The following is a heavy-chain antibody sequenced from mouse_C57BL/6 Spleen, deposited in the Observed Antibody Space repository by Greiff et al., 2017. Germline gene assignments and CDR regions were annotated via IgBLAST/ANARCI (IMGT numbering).Heavy chain of an antibody. J-gene: IGHJ2*01. D-gene: IGHD1-1*01. V-gene: IGHV1-52*01. CDR2: IDPSDSET. CDR3: ARGGAVVAPDY. Sequence: QVQLQQPGAELVRPGSSVKLSCKASGYTFTSYWMHWVKQRPIQGLEWIGNIDPSDSETHYNQKFKDKATLTVDKSSSTAYMQLSSLTSEDSAVYYGARGGAVVAPDYWGQGTTLTVSS. CDR1: GYTFTSYW.